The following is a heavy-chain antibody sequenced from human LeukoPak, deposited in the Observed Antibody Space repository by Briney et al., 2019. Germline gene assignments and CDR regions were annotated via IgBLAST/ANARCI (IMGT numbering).Heavy chain of an antibody. V-gene: IGHV1-46*01. CDR2: INPNGDAT. J-gene: IGHJ5*02. Sequence: ASVKVSCKTSGYTFTKYLIHWVRQAPGQGLEWVGTINPNGDATNYAPRLQGRLTLTQDTSTSTVYMELRGLTPDDSAVYYCARPLFCAFDNCGYWLDPWGPGTLVTVSS. CDR3: ARPLFCAFDNCGYWLDP. CDR1: GYTFTKYL. D-gene: IGHD1-20*01.